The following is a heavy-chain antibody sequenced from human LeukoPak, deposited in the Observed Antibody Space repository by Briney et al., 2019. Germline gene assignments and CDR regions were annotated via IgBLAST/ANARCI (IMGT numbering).Heavy chain of an antibody. V-gene: IGHV3-7*01. J-gene: IGHJ6*02. Sequence: PGGSLRLSCAASGFTFSSYWMSWVRQAPGKGLEWVAKIKQDGSEKYYVDSVKGRFTISRDNAKNSLYLQMNSLSAEDTAVYYCASFQGSRESHWLRDGVDVWGQGTTVTVSS. CDR2: IKQDGSEK. CDR3: ASFQGSRESHWLRDGVDV. D-gene: IGHD3-10*01. CDR1: GFTFSSYW.